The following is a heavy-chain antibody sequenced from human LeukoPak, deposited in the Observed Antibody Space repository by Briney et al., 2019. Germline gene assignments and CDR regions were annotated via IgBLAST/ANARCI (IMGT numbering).Heavy chain of an antibody. Sequence: GGSLRLSCAASGFTVSSNYMSWVRQAPGKGLEWVSVIYSGGSTCYADSVKGRFTISRDNSKNTLYLQMNSLRAEDTAVYYCARTSPQWELPVSWGQGTLVTVSS. CDR3: ARTSPQWELPVS. D-gene: IGHD1-26*01. J-gene: IGHJ4*02. CDR2: IYSGGST. V-gene: IGHV3-53*01. CDR1: GFTVSSNY.